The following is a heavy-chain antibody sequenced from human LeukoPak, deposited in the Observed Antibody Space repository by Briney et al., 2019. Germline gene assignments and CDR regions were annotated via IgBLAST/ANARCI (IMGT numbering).Heavy chain of an antibody. CDR2: INHSGST. V-gene: IGHV4-34*01. J-gene: IGHJ3*02. Sequence: KPSETLSLTCAVYGGSFSGYYWSWIRQPPGKGLEWIGEINHSGSTNYNPSLKSRVTISVDTSKNQFSLKLSSVTAADTAVYYCERGARYCSGGSCYSFAFDIWGQGTMVTVSS. CDR1: GGSFSGYY. D-gene: IGHD2-15*01. CDR3: ERGARYCSGGSCYSFAFDI.